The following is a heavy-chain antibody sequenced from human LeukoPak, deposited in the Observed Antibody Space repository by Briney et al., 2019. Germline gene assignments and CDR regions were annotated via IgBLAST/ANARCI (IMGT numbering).Heavy chain of an antibody. CDR1: GFIFSRYV. CDR2: ISVGGGET. D-gene: IGHD3-16*01. Sequence: GGSLSLSCAACGFIFSRYVMGWVRQAPGKGLVWVSCISVGGGETFASDSVKGRFTITRENSKNTLYLQMTGLRVEDTAVYFCAKLNLGEMAYFDSWGQGTLVTVSS. J-gene: IGHJ4*02. CDR3: AKLNLGEMAYFDS. V-gene: IGHV3-23*01.